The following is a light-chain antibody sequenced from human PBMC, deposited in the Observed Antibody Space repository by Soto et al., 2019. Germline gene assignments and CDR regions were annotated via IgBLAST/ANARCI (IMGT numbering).Light chain of an antibody. CDR1: QSISSW. J-gene: IGKJ5*01. CDR2: DAS. Sequence: DNPMTQSPSTMSATVGDRVPITCRASQSISSWLAWYQQKPGKAPKLLIYDASSLQSGVPSRFSGSGSGTEFTLTISSLQPEDFATYYCQQLNSYLITFGQGTRLEIK. CDR3: QQLNSYLIT. V-gene: IGKV1-5*01.